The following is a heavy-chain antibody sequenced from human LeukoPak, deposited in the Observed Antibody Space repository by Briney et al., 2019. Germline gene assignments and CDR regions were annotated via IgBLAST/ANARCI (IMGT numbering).Heavy chain of an antibody. V-gene: IGHV4-39*07. CDR2: IYYSGST. Sequence: SETLSLTCTVSGGSIRSSSYYWGWIRQPPGKGLEWIGSIYYSGSTYSNPSLQSRVTMSVDTSKNQFSLKLSSVTAADTAVYYCAIIAVAGGMDVWGQGTTVTVSS. J-gene: IGHJ6*02. CDR1: GGSIRSSSYY. CDR3: AIIAVAGGMDV. D-gene: IGHD6-19*01.